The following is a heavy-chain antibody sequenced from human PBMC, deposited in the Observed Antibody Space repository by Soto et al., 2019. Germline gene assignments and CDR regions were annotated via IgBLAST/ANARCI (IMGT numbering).Heavy chain of an antibody. V-gene: IGHV3-30*18. D-gene: IGHD3-16*02. CDR1: GFTFSSYG. Sequence: QVQVVESGGGVVQPGRSLRLSCAASGFTFSSYGMHWVRQAPGKGLEWVAVISYDGSNKYYADSVKGRFTISRDNSKNTLYLQMNSLRAEDTAVYYCAKERGSGELSLGSPFDYWGQGTLVTVSS. CDR2: ISYDGSNK. J-gene: IGHJ4*02. CDR3: AKERGSGELSLGSPFDY.